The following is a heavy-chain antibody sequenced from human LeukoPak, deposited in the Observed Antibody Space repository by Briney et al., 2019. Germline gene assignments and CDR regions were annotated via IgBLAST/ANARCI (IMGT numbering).Heavy chain of an antibody. Sequence: PGGSLRLSCAASGFTFDDYAMHWVRQAPGKGLEWVSGISWNSGSIGYADSVKGRFTISRDNAKNSLYLQMNSLRAEDTALYYCAKDRRAYYYDSSGLLDYWGQGTLVTVSS. D-gene: IGHD3-22*01. CDR1: GFTFDDYA. J-gene: IGHJ4*02. CDR2: ISWNSGSI. CDR3: AKDRRAYYYDSSGLLDY. V-gene: IGHV3-9*01.